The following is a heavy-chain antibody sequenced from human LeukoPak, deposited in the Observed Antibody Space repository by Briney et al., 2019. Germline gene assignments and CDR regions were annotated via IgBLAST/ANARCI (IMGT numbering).Heavy chain of an antibody. CDR2: ISQSGRT. CDR1: GYSISSPYY. Sequence: PSETLSLTCTVSGYSISSPYYWVWVRPPPGKGLEWIGSISQSGRTNYNPPLNSRATITVDTPQNRFPLRLTSVTAADTAVYYCARAEGRITHIGIDYWGQGTLVTVSS. J-gene: IGHJ4*02. CDR3: ARAEGRITHIGIDY. V-gene: IGHV4-38-2*02. D-gene: IGHD1-14*01.